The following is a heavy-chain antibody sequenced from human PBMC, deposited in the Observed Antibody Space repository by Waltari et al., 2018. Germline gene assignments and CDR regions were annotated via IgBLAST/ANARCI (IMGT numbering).Heavy chain of an antibody. J-gene: IGHJ4*02. CDR2: VHRSGRT. Sequence: QVQLQESGPGLVKPSGTLSPTCGVSVDSRGGNSCWRWVRQPPGKGLEWIGQVHRSGRTNYNPPLESRVTVSIDTFNSQFSLEVTSATAADTALYFCARDRGRGLYLDSWGRGILVTVSP. D-gene: IGHD2-15*01. CDR3: ARDRGRGLYLDS. V-gene: IGHV4-4*02. CDR1: VDSRGGNSC.